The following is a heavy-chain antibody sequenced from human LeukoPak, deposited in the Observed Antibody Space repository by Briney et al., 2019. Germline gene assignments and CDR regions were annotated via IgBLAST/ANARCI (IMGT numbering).Heavy chain of an antibody. CDR1: GYSISSGYY. CDR2: IYHSGST. Sequence: SETLSLTCSVSGYSISSGYYWGWIRQPPGMGLEWIGNIYHSGSTYYNPSVKSRVTISVDTSKNQFSLKVTSVTAADTALYYCGRSAGFVHFDHWGQGTLVTVSS. V-gene: IGHV4-38-2*02. D-gene: IGHD3-16*01. CDR3: GRSAGFVHFDH. J-gene: IGHJ4*02.